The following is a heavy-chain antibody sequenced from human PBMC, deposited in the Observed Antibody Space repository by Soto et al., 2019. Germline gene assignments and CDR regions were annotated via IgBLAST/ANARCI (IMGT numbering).Heavy chain of an antibody. J-gene: IGHJ4*02. D-gene: IGHD1-26*01. CDR3: ARLFSGSYYPGAYYFDY. CDR1: GGSISSSSYY. Sequence: PSETLSLTCTVSGGSISSSSYYWGWIRQPPGKGLEWIGSIYYSGSTYYNPSLKSRVTISVDTSKNQFSLKLSSVTAADTAVYYCARLFSGSYYPGAYYFDYWGQGTLVTVSS. CDR2: IYYSGST. V-gene: IGHV4-39*01.